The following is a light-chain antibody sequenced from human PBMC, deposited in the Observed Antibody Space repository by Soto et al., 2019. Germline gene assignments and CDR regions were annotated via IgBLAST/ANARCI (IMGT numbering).Light chain of an antibody. CDR3: QQYNNWPPWT. Sequence: ELVMTQSPPTLSVSPGERATLSCRPSQSVGRNLAWYQQKPGQAPRLLIYGASTRATGIPARFSGSGSGTEFTLTISSLQSEDFAVYYCQQYNNWPPWTFGQGTKVEIK. CDR1: QSVGRN. CDR2: GAS. J-gene: IGKJ1*01. V-gene: IGKV3-15*01.